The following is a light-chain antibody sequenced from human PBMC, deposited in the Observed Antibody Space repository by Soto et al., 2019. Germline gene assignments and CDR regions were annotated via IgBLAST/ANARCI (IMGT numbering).Light chain of an antibody. Sequence: DIQMSQFPSSLSASVGDRVTITCRSSQPSSSYLNWYQQKPGKAPELLIYAASSLRSGAPSRFSGSGSGTDFTLTISSLQREDFATCYCQQSYSTPPFTFGPGTKVDI. CDR1: QPSSSY. V-gene: IGKV1-39*01. CDR2: AAS. J-gene: IGKJ3*01. CDR3: QQSYSTPPFT.